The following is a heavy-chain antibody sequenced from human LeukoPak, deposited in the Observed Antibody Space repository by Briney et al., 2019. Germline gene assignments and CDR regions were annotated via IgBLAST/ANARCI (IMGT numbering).Heavy chain of an antibody. CDR2: ISSSGSTI. J-gene: IGHJ4*02. CDR1: GFTFSDYY. D-gene: IGHD3-16*01. Sequence: PGGSLRLSCAASGFTFSDYYMSWIRQAPGKGLEWVSYISSSGSTIYYADSVKGRFTISRDNAKNSLYLQMNSLRAEDTAVYYCARSTLDYVWGTTRARSPYYFDYWGQGTLVTVSS. CDR3: ARSTLDYVWGTTRARSPYYFDY. V-gene: IGHV3-11*04.